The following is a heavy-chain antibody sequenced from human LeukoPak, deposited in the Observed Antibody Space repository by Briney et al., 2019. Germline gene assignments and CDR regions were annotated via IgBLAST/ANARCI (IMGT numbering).Heavy chain of an antibody. V-gene: IGHV1-18*01. CDR3: ARRTIFGVVTFDY. CDR2: ISGYTGNT. J-gene: IGHJ4*02. Sequence: GASVKVSCKASGYTFTSYGISWVRQAPGQGLEWMGWISGYTGNTNYAHKLQGRVTMTTDTSTSTAYMELRSLRSDDTAVYYCARRTIFGVVTFDYWGQETLVTVPS. CDR1: GYTFTSYG. D-gene: IGHD3-3*01.